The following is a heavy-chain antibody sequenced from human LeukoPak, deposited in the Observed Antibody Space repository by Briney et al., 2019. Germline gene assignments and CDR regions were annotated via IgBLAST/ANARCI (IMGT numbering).Heavy chain of an antibody. CDR3: ARDPGDFWSGYYTGDY. J-gene: IGHJ4*02. CDR1: GGSISSSSYY. V-gene: IGHV4-39*07. CDR2: IYYSGST. D-gene: IGHD3-3*01. Sequence: PSETLSLTCTVSGGSISSSSYYWGWIRQPPGKGLEWIGSIYYSGSTYYNPSLKSRVTISVDTSKNQFSLKLSSVTAAGTAVYYCARDPGDFWSGYYTGDYWGQGTLVTVSS.